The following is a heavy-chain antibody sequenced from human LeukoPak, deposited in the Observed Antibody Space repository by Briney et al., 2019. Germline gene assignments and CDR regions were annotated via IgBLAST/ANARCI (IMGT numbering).Heavy chain of an antibody. CDR3: ARGGCSTGNCYASWLDP. Sequence: ASVKVSCKASGYTFTTYGIHWVCQAPGQRLEWMGWISADSGNTEYSQKFQGRVTISRDTSASTAYMELSSLISEDTAVYYCARGGCSTGNCYASWLDPWGQGTLVTVSS. D-gene: IGHD2-15*01. J-gene: IGHJ5*02. V-gene: IGHV1-3*01. CDR1: GYTFTTYG. CDR2: ISADSGNT.